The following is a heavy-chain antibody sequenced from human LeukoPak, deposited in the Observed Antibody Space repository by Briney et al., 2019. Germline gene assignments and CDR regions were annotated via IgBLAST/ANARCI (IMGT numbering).Heavy chain of an antibody. J-gene: IGHJ5*02. Sequence: GGSLRLSCAASGFSFSSFFMHWVRQAPGKGLEYVSGISANGGRTYYANSVKGRFTISRDNSKNTLYLHLGSLRPEDMAVYYCARGTRFITVAGTSLLFDPWGQGILVIVSS. D-gene: IGHD6-19*01. CDR3: ARGTRFITVAGTSLLFDP. CDR1: GFSFSSFF. V-gene: IGHV3-64*01. CDR2: ISANGGRT.